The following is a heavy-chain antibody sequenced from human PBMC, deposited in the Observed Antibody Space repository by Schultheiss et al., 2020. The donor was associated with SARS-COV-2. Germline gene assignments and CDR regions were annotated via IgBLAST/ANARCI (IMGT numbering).Heavy chain of an antibody. CDR3: ARDVVGDYGDHFDY. V-gene: IGHV4-34*01. D-gene: IGHD4-17*01. Sequence: SETLSLTCAVYGGSFSGYYWSWIRQPPGKGLEWIGEINHSGSTNYNPSLKSRVTISVDTSKNQFSLKLSSVTAADTAVYYCARDVVGDYGDHFDYWGQGTLVTVSS. CDR1: GGSFSGYY. CDR2: INHSGST. J-gene: IGHJ4*02.